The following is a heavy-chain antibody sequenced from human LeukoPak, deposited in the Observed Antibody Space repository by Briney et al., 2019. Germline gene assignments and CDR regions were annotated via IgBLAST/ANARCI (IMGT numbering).Heavy chain of an antibody. J-gene: IGHJ5*02. Sequence: SETLSLTCTVSGGSISSSSYYWGWIRQPPGKGLEWIGSIYYSGSTNYNPSLKSRVTISVDTSKNQFSLKLSSVTAADTAVYYCARDDYCSSTSCYGGNWFDPWGQGTLVTVSS. D-gene: IGHD2-2*01. CDR1: GGSISSSSYY. CDR3: ARDDYCSSTSCYGGNWFDP. V-gene: IGHV4-39*07. CDR2: IYYSGST.